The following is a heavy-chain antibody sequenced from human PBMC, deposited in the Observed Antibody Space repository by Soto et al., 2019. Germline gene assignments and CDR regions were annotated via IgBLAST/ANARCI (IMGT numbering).Heavy chain of an antibody. CDR2: ISAYNGNT. CDR3: ARDSPSPRYCISTSCYAGGYYGMDV. Sequence: ASVKVSCKASGYTFTSYGISWVRQAPGQGLEWMGWISAYNGNTNYAQKLQGRVTMTTDTSTSTAYMELRSLRSDDTAVYYCARDSPSPRYCISTSCYAGGYYGMDVWGQGTTVTVSS. V-gene: IGHV1-18*01. J-gene: IGHJ6*02. D-gene: IGHD2-2*01. CDR1: GYTFTSYG.